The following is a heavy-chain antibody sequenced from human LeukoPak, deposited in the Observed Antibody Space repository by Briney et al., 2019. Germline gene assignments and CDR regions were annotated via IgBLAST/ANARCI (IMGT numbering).Heavy chain of an antibody. D-gene: IGHD4-17*01. Sequence: PGGSLRLSCAASGFTFSSYWMNWVRQAPGKGLEWVAKIKQDESEKYYVDSVKGRFTISRDNAKNSLYLEMNSLRAEDTAVYYCARDYGDSLDYWGQGTLVTVSS. CDR2: IKQDESEK. CDR3: ARDYGDSLDY. V-gene: IGHV3-7*04. J-gene: IGHJ4*02. CDR1: GFTFSSYW.